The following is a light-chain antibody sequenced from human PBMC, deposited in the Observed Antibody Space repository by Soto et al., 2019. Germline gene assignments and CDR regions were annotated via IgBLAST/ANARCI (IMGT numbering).Light chain of an antibody. CDR3: QQLDSYPLT. CDR1: QGISSY. V-gene: IGKV1-9*01. CDR2: AAS. Sequence: SQLTQSPSSLSASVEDRVTITCRASQGISSYLAWYQQKPGKAPKLLIYAASTLQSGVPSRFSDSGSGTDFTLTISSLQPEDFAIYYCQQLDSYPLTFGPGTKWIS. J-gene: IGKJ3*01.